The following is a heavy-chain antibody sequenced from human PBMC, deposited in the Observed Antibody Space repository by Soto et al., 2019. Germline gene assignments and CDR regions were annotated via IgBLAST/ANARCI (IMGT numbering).Heavy chain of an antibody. Sequence: GGSPRLSXAASGFTFSSYGMHWVRQAPGKGLEWVAVIWYDGSNKYYADSVKGRFTISRDNSKNTLYLQMNSLRAEDTAVYYCAREASLRGYYDSSGYYNAFDIWGQGTMVTVSS. D-gene: IGHD3-22*01. CDR3: AREASLRGYYDSSGYYNAFDI. J-gene: IGHJ3*02. CDR1: GFTFSSYG. V-gene: IGHV3-33*01. CDR2: IWYDGSNK.